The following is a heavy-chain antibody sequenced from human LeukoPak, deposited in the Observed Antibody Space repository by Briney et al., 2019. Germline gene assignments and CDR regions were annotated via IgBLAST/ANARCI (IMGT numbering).Heavy chain of an antibody. CDR2: ISGSGGST. V-gene: IGHV3-23*01. Sequence: PGGSLRLSCAASGFTFSSYAMSWVRQAPGKGLEWVSAISGSGGSTYYADSVKGRFTLSRDNSKNTLYLQMNSLRAENTAVYYCAKDPPLSSYCYYYGMDVWGQGTTVTVSS. J-gene: IGHJ6*02. CDR1: GFTFSSYA. CDR3: AKDPPLSSYCYYYGMDV.